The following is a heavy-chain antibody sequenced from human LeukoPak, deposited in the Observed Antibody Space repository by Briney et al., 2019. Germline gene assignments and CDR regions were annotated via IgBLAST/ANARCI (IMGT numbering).Heavy chain of an antibody. CDR3: ARNPYYDILTPTYPNWFDP. CDR2: IIPIFGTA. V-gene: IGHV1-69*13. J-gene: IGHJ5*02. CDR1: GYTFTSYD. Sequence: GASVKVSCKASGYTFTSYDINWVRQAPGQGPEWMGGIIPIFGTANYAQKFQGRVTITADESTSTAYMELSSLRSEDTAVYYCARNPYYDILTPTYPNWFDPWGQGTLVTVSS. D-gene: IGHD3-9*01.